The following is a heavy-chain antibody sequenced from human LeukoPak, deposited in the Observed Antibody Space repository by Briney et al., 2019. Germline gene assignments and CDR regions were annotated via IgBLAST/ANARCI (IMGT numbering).Heavy chain of an antibody. CDR1: GFPFSVSW. CDR2: ITTDETT. J-gene: IGHJ4*02. D-gene: IGHD4-17*01. Sequence: GGSLRLSCAASGFPFSVSWMHWFRQVPGKGLVWVSRITTDETTTYADSVRGRFSISRDNAKNTVYLQMNSLRAEDTAVYYCARRYGDYVGSFEYWGQGTQVTVSS. V-gene: IGHV3-74*01. CDR3: ARRYGDYVGSFEY.